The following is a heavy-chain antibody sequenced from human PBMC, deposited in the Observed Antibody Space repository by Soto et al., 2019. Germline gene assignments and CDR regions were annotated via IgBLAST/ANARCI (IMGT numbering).Heavy chain of an antibody. V-gene: IGHV5-51*01. Sequence: PGESLKISCKGSGYSSTSYWIGWVRQMPGKGLEWMGIIYPGDSDTRYSPSFQGQVTISADKSISTAYLQWSSLKASDTAMYYCAIIGYSYGTGSNFYSWGQGTLVTVSA. D-gene: IGHD5-18*01. CDR1: GYSSTSYW. J-gene: IGHJ4*02. CDR2: IYPGDSDT. CDR3: AIIGYSYGTGSNFYS.